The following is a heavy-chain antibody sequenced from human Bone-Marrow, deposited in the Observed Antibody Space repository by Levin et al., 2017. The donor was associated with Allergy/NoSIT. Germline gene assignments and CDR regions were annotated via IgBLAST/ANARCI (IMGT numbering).Heavy chain of an antibody. CDR3: AKVNDYVWGGYPLDY. CDR1: GFSFTTFA. Sequence: HAGGSLRLSCAASGFSFTTFAMTWVRQAPGKGLEWVSSVSGSGNHAFYADSVKGRFTISRDNSNNVLSLQMRALRADDTAIYYCAKVNDYVWGGYPLDYWGLGTLVTVSS. CDR2: VSGSGNHA. V-gene: IGHV3-23*01. J-gene: IGHJ4*02. D-gene: IGHD3-16*02.